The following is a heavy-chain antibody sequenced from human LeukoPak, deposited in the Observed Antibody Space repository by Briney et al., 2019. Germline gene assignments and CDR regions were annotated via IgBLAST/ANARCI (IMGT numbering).Heavy chain of an antibody. Sequence: PSETLSLTCAVYGGSFSGYYWSWIRQPPGKGLEWIGVINHSGSTNYNPSLKSRVSISIDTSKSQFSLKLTSATAADTAIYYCATGRSIRYFDYWGQGTLLSVSS. D-gene: IGHD3-9*01. CDR2: INHSGST. V-gene: IGHV4-34*01. CDR3: ATGRSIRYFDY. CDR1: GGSFSGYY. J-gene: IGHJ4*02.